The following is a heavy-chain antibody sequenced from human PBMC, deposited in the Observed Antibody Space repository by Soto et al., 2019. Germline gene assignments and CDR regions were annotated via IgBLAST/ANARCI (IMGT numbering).Heavy chain of an antibody. CDR3: ARDRASGSVDY. V-gene: IGHV7-4-1*01. CDR1: GYNFNSHS. CDR2: INPNTGNS. Sequence: QVQLVQSGSESMQPGASVKVSCKGSGYNFNSHSINWLRQAPGQGLEWMGWINPNTGNSTYEQGFTGRFVFSVDTSVSTVYLQIFSLKADDSAVYYCARDRASGSVDYWGQGTLVTVSS. J-gene: IGHJ4*02. D-gene: IGHD1-26*01.